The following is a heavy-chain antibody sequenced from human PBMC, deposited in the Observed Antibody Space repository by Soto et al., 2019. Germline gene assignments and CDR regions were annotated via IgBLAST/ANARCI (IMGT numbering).Heavy chain of an antibody. CDR1: GGSFSGYY. CDR2: INHSGST. V-gene: IGHV4-34*01. CDR3: VSYRSSIWGIDY. J-gene: IGHJ4*02. D-gene: IGHD3-16*01. Sequence: PSETLSLTCAVYGGSFSGYYWSWIRQPPGKGLEWIGEINHSGSTNYNPSLKSRVTISVDTSKNQFSLKLSSVTAADTAVYYCVSYRSSIWGIDYWGQGALVTVS.